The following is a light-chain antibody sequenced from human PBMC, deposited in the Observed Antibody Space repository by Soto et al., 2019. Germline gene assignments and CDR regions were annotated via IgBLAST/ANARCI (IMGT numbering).Light chain of an antibody. CDR1: QSVSSNY. Sequence: EIVLTQSPGTLSLSPGERATLSCRASQSVSSNYLAWYQHKPGQAPRLLVYGASNRATGIPDRFSGSGSGTDFTLNISRLEPEDFALYYCQRYGSSFTFGPGTKVDIK. CDR2: GAS. V-gene: IGKV3-20*01. CDR3: QRYGSSFT. J-gene: IGKJ3*01.